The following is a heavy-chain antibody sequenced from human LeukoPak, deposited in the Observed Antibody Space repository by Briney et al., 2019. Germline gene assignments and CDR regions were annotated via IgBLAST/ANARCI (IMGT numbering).Heavy chain of an antibody. J-gene: IGHJ6*03. D-gene: IGHD1-14*01. V-gene: IGHV1-2*02. Sequence: ASVKVSCKASGYTFTGYYMHWVRQAPGQGLEWMGWINPNSGGTNYAQKFQGRVTMTRDTSISTAYVELSRLRSDDTAVYYCARDRNPTSGYSYYHYMDVWGKGTTVTVSS. CDR1: GYTFTGYY. CDR2: INPNSGGT. CDR3: ARDRNPTSGYSYYHYMDV.